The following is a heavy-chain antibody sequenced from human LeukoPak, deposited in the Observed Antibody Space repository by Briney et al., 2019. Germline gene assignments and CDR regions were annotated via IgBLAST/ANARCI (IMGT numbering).Heavy chain of an antibody. D-gene: IGHD3-9*01. Sequence: GGSLRLSCAASGFIFDDYAMHWVRQAPGKGLEWVSGISWNSGSVAYADSVKGRFTISRDNAKNSLCLQMNSLRAEDTALYYCSKDFILRFFDGGAFDIWGQGTMVTVSS. J-gene: IGHJ3*02. CDR3: SKDFILRFFDGGAFDI. CDR1: GFIFDDYA. CDR2: ISWNSGSV. V-gene: IGHV3-9*01.